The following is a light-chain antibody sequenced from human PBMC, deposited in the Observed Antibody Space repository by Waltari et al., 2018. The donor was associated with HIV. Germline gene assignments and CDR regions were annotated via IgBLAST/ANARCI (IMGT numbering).Light chain of an antibody. V-gene: IGLV10-54*01. CDR3: SAWDSSLSAWV. Sequence: QAGLTQPPSVSKDLRQTATLTCTGNINNVGDQGAAWLQQHLGHPPKLLSSRNNNRPSGISERFSASRSGNTASLTITGLQPEDEADYYCSAWDSSLSAWVFGGGTKLTVL. CDR1: INNVGDQG. J-gene: IGLJ3*02. CDR2: RNN.